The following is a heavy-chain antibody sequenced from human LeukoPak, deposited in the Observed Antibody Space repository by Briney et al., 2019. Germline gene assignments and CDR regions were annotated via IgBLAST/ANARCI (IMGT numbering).Heavy chain of an antibody. CDR1: GGTFSSYA. V-gene: IGHV1-69*13. Sequence: SVKVSSKASGGTFSSYAISWVRQAPGQGLEWMGGIIPIFGTANYAQKFQGRVTITADESTSTAYMELSSLRSEDTAVYYCARARSPYYYDSSGYYNFDYWGQGTLVTVSS. CDR2: IIPIFGTA. J-gene: IGHJ4*02. CDR3: ARARSPYYYDSSGYYNFDY. D-gene: IGHD3-22*01.